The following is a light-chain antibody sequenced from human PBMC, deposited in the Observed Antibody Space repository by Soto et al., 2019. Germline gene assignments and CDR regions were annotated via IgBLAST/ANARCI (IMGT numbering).Light chain of an antibody. J-gene: IGLJ1*01. CDR3: LSYADTAYV. V-gene: IGLV2-8*01. Sequence: QSALTQPPSASGSPGQSVTISCAGTSSDVGGYNYVSWYQQYPGKVPKLMIYEVSERPSGVPDRFSGSKSGNTAFLTVSGLQAEEEADYYCLSYADTAYVFGTGTKVTVL. CDR2: EVS. CDR1: SSDVGGYNY.